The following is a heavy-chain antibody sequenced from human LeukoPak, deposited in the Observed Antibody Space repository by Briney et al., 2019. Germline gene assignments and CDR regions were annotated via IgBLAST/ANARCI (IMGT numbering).Heavy chain of an antibody. Sequence: ASVKVSCKVSGYTLTELSMHWVRQAPGKGLEWMGGFDPEDGETIYAQKFQGRVTMTEDTSTDTAYMELSSLRSEDTAVYYCATGVSSGYPFDCWGQGTLVTVSS. D-gene: IGHD3-22*01. J-gene: IGHJ4*02. V-gene: IGHV1-24*01. CDR3: ATGVSSGYPFDC. CDR2: FDPEDGET. CDR1: GYTLTELS.